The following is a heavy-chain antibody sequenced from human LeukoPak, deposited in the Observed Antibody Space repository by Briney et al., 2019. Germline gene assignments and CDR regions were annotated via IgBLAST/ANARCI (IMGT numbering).Heavy chain of an antibody. CDR1: GGSISSSSYY. D-gene: IGHD6-6*01. J-gene: IGHJ4*02. CDR2: IYYSGST. CDR3: ARQPESSSTFDY. V-gene: IGHV4-39*01. Sequence: ETLSLTCTVSGGSISSSSYYWGWIRQPPGKGLEWIGSIYYSGSTYYNPSLKSRVTISVDTSKNQFSLKLSSVTAADTAVYYCARQPESSSTFDYWGQGTLVTVSS.